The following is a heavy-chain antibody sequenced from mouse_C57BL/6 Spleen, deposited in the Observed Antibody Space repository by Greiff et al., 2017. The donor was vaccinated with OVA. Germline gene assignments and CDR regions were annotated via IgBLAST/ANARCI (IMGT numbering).Heavy chain of an antibody. Sequence: QVQLQQSGAELVRPGASVKLSCKASGYTFTDYYINWVKQRPGQGLEWIARIYPGSGNTYYIEKFKGKATLTAEKSSSTAYMQLSSLTSEDSAVYFCARCDYDDAMDYWGQGTSVTVSS. D-gene: IGHD2-4*01. V-gene: IGHV1-76*01. CDR1: GYTFTDYY. CDR2: IYPGSGNT. J-gene: IGHJ4*01. CDR3: ARCDYDDAMDY.